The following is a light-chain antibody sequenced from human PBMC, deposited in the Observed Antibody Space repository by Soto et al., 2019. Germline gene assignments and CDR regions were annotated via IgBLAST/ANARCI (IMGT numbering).Light chain of an antibody. J-gene: IGKJ1*01. V-gene: IGKV1-27*01. CDR2: ATS. CDR1: QGISNY. CDR3: QNYDSAPWT. Sequence: DIQMTQSRSSLSAXVXDXVTXXCRASQGISNYLAWYQQKPGKVPKLLIYATSTLQSGVPSRFSGSESGTDFTLTISSQQPEDVSTYYCQNYDSAPWTFGQATKVEIK.